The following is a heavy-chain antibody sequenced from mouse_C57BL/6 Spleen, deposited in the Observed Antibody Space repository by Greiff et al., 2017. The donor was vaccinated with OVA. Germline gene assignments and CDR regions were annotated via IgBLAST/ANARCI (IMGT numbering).Heavy chain of an antibody. CDR1: GYTFTDYE. D-gene: IGHD1-1*01. CDR2: IDPETGGT. V-gene: IGHV1-15*01. CDR3: TRSGTTVVEMDY. Sequence: LEESGAELVRPGASVTLSCKASGYTFTDYEMHWVKQTPVHGLEWIGAIDPETGGTAYNQKFKGKAILTADKSSSTAYMELRSLTSEDSAVYYCTRSGTTVVEMDYWGQGTSVTVSS. J-gene: IGHJ4*01.